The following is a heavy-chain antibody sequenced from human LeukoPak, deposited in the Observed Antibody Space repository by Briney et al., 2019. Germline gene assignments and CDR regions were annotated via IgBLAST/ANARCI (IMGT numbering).Heavy chain of an antibody. CDR2: IDKSGGTI. Sequence: GGSLRLSCAASGFTFSSYWMTWIRQAPGKGLEWVAFIDKSGGTIYSADSVKGRFTISRDNAKSSLYLEMNSLRAEDTAVYYCGRGHWGLDYWGQGTLVTVSS. D-gene: IGHD7-27*01. V-gene: IGHV3-48*04. CDR3: GRGHWGLDY. J-gene: IGHJ4*02. CDR1: GFTFSSYW.